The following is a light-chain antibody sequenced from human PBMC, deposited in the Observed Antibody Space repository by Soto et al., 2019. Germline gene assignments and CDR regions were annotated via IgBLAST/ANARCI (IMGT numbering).Light chain of an antibody. V-gene: IGLV2-11*01. J-gene: IGLJ2*01. CDR1: SSDVGGYNY. CDR3: CSYAGSYTWV. Sequence: QSALTQPRSVSGSPGQSVTISCTGTSSDVGGYNYVSWYQQHPGKAPKLMIYDVSKRPSGVPDRFSGPKSGNTASLTISGLQAEDVADYYCCSYAGSYTWVFGGGTNLTVL. CDR2: DVS.